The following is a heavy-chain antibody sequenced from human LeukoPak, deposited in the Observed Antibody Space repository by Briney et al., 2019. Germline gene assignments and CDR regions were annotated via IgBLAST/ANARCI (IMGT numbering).Heavy chain of an antibody. J-gene: IGHJ4*02. V-gene: IGHV1-18*01. D-gene: IGHD6-13*01. CDR2: INAHNGNT. CDR1: GYNFDKFG. CDR3: ARDTPQHLKRYDY. Sequence: ASVKVSCKASGYNFDKFGIAWVRQAPGQGLEWMGWINAHNGNTKYAQQYQGRVTMTTDTSTSTVYMELRSLRSDDTAVYFCARDTPQHLKRYDYWGQGTQVTVSS.